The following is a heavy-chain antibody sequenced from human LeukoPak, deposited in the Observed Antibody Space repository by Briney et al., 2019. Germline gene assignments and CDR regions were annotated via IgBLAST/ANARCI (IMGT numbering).Heavy chain of an antibody. J-gene: IGHJ4*02. D-gene: IGHD1-26*01. CDR1: AFTFSSYG. Sequence: PGGSLRLSSAASAFTFSSYGLRWVRPGPGKGREWGSTIRGSAYKSYYGDSVKGRFTIARDNSANTLYLQMDSLRAERTAMYYCEKHSGSYFIYYIASWGQGTLVTVSS. CDR2: IRGSAYKS. CDR3: EKHSGSYFIYYIAS. V-gene: IGHV3-23*01.